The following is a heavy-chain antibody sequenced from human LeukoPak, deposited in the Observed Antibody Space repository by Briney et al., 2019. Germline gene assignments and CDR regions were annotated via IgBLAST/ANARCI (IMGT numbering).Heavy chain of an antibody. Sequence: GGSLRLSCAASGFTFSSYAMSWVRQAPGKGLEWVAVISYDGSNKYYADSVKGRFTISRDNSKNTLYLQMNSLRAEDTAVYYCARAHATVVSPNWFDPWGQGTLVTVSS. CDR3: ARAHATVVSPNWFDP. V-gene: IGHV3-30*04. J-gene: IGHJ5*02. CDR2: ISYDGSNK. CDR1: GFTFSSYA. D-gene: IGHD3-22*01.